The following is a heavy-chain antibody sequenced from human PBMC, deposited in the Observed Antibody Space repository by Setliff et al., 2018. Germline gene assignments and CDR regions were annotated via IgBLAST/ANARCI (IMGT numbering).Heavy chain of an antibody. V-gene: IGHV4-61*09. Sequence: NPSETLSLTCTVSGGSISSGNYYWSWIRQPAGKGLEWIGHIQTSGTTNYNPSLKSRVTISVDTSKNQFSLKLSAVTAADTAVYFCAREDGPNYYYYYMDIWGKGTTVTVS. CDR3: AREDGPNYYYYYMDI. J-gene: IGHJ6*03. CDR2: IQTSGTT. CDR1: GGSISSGNYY. D-gene: IGHD2-8*01.